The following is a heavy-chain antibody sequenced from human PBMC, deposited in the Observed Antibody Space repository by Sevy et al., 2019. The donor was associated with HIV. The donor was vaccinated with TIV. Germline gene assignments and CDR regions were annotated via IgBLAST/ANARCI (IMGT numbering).Heavy chain of an antibody. J-gene: IGHJ4*02. D-gene: IGHD3-9*01. CDR1: GDSISSTNW. CDR2: IYHSGST. CDR3: ASRAPSTILSLDS. V-gene: IGHV4-4*02. Sequence: SETLSLTCAVSGDSISSTNWWSWVRQPPGKGLEWIGQIYHSGSTNYNPSLKSRVTMSVDKSKNQFSLKLNSVTAADTAVYYCASRAPSTILSLDSWGQRTLVTVSS.